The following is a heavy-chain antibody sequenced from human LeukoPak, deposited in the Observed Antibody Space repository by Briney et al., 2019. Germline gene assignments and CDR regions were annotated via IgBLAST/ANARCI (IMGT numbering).Heavy chain of an antibody. J-gene: IGHJ4*02. CDR1: GFTFSSYS. D-gene: IGHD4-23*01. CDR2: ISSSSSYI. CDR3: ARDSTVVTH. Sequence: GGSLRLSCAASGFTFSSYSMNWVRQAPGEGLEWVSSISSSSSYIYYADLVKGRFTISRDNAKNSLYLQMNSLRAEDTAVYYCARDSTVVTHWGQGTLVTVSS. V-gene: IGHV3-21*01.